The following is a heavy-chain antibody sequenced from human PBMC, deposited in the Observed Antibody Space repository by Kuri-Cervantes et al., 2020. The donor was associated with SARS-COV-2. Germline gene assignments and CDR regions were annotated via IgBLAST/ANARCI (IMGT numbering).Heavy chain of an antibody. V-gene: IGHV3-30*18. J-gene: IGHJ1*01. D-gene: IGHD2-15*01. Sequence: GESLKISCAASGFAFSRYGVLWVRQAPGKGLEFVAAISYDARNEHYIDSVKGRFTISREKSRNTLYLQMNSLRVEDTAVYYCAKDGFVGGLGSPGRAYFQHWGQGTLVTVSS. CDR3: AKDGFVGGLGSPGRAYFQH. CDR1: GFAFSRYG. CDR2: ISYDARNE.